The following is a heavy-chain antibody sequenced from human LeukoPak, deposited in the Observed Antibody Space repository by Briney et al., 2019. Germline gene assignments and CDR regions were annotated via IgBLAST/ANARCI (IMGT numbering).Heavy chain of an antibody. J-gene: IGHJ4*02. CDR2: ISGSGDTT. CDR3: AKDRVDGSGSQFDS. V-gene: IGHV3-23*01. D-gene: IGHD3-10*01. Sequence: GGSLRLSCAASGFTFSSYGMSWVRQAPGKGLEWVSAISGSGDTTYYADSVKGRFTISRDNSKNTLYVQMNSLRAEDTAVYYCAKDRVDGSGSQFDSWGQGSLVTVSS. CDR1: GFTFSSYG.